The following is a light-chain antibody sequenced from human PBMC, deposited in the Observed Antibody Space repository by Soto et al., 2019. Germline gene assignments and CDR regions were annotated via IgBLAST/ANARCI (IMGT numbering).Light chain of an antibody. CDR3: KQALQPAT. CDR2: LGS. Sequence: DIVMTQSPLSLPVTPGEPASISCRSSQSLLHSNGYNYLDWYLQKPGQSPQLLIYLGSNRASGVPDRFSGSGSGTDFTLKISRVEAEDVGVYYCKQALQPATFGGGTKVEIK. V-gene: IGKV2-28*01. J-gene: IGKJ4*01. CDR1: QSLLHSNGYNY.